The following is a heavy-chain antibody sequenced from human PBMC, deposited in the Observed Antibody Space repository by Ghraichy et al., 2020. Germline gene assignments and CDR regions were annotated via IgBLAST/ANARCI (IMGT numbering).Heavy chain of an antibody. J-gene: IGHJ6*02. CDR2: ISSSSSTI. V-gene: IGHV3-48*02. D-gene: IGHD3-3*01. CDR3: ATRNYDFWSGYLYPPSFYYYYGMDV. Sequence: LSLTCAASGFTFSSYSMNWVRQAPGKGLEWVSYISSSSSTIYYADSVKGRFTISRDNAKNSLYLQMNSLRDEDTAVYYCATRNYDFWSGYLYPPSFYYYYGMDVWGQGTTVTVSS. CDR1: GFTFSSYS.